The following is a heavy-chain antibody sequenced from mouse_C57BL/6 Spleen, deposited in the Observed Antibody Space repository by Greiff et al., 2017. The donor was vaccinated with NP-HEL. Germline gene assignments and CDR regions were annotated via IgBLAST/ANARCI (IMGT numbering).Heavy chain of an antibody. V-gene: IGHV2-2*01. CDR3: ARVITTVVATRYAMDY. CDR1: GFSLTSYG. D-gene: IGHD1-1*01. Sequence: VQLQQSGPGLVQPSQSLSITCTVSGFSLTSYGVHWVRQSPGKGLEWLGVIWSGGSTDYNAAFISRLSISKDNSKSQVFFKMNSLQADATAIYYCARVITTVVATRYAMDYWGQGTSVTVSS. CDR2: IWSGGST. J-gene: IGHJ4*01.